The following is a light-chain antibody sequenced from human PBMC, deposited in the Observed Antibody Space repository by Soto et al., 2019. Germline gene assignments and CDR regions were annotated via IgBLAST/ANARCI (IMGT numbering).Light chain of an antibody. CDR3: QQYDSSLLT. CDR1: QSVSTSY. J-gene: IGKJ4*01. V-gene: IGKV3-20*01. CDR2: GAS. Sequence: EIVLTQSPGTLSMSPGERATLSCRASQSVSTSYLAWYQQKPGQAPRLLISGASSRATGIPDRFSGSGSGTDFSLTISRLEPEDSAVYYCQQYDSSLLTFGGGTKVDIK.